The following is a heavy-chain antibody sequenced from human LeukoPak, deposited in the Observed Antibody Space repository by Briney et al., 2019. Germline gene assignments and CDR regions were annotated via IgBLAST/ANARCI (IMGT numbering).Heavy chain of an antibody. CDR1: GFTFSSYA. Sequence: AGGSLRLSCAASGFTFSSYAMSWIRQAPGKGLEWVSYIRSSGSTIYYADSVKGRFTISRDNAKNSLYLQMNSLRAEDTAVYYCARYIRGLHSSGIDYWGQGTLVTVSS. D-gene: IGHD6-19*01. CDR2: IRSSGSTI. J-gene: IGHJ4*02. V-gene: IGHV3-11*01. CDR3: ARYIRGLHSSGIDY.